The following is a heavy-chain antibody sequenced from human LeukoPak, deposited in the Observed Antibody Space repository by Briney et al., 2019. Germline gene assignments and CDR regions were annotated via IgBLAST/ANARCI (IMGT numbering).Heavy chain of an antibody. CDR3: AGHRESSGWYLALNAFDI. J-gene: IGHJ3*02. Sequence: ASVKVSCKASGYTFTGYYMHWVRQAPGQGLEWMGWINPNSGGTNYAQKFQGRVTMTRDTSISTAYMELSSLRSEDTAVYYCAGHRESSGWYLALNAFDIWGQGTMVTVSS. CDR1: GYTFTGYY. D-gene: IGHD6-19*01. V-gene: IGHV1-2*02. CDR2: INPNSGGT.